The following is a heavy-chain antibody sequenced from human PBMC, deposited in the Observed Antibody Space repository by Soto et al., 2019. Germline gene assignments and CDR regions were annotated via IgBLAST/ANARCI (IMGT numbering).Heavy chain of an antibody. Sequence: SETLSLTCTVSGGSISSGGYYWSWIRQHPGKGLEWIGYIYYSGSTYYNPSLKSRVTISVDTSKNQFSLKLSSVTAADTAVYYCASGHHDYYGSGSRLFDYWGQGTLVTVSS. V-gene: IGHV4-31*03. D-gene: IGHD3-10*01. CDR1: GGSISSGGYY. CDR2: IYYSGST. CDR3: ASGHHDYYGSGSRLFDY. J-gene: IGHJ4*02.